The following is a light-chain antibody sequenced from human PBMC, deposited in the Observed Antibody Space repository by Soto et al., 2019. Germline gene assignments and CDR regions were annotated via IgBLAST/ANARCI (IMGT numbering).Light chain of an antibody. CDR3: QQRSIWPT. V-gene: IGKV3-11*01. J-gene: IGKJ5*01. Sequence: EIVLTQSPATLSLSPGERATLSCRASQSVSNFLAWYQQKPGQAPRLLIYDASSRDTGIPARFSGSGSGTEFTLTISSLEPEDFAVYYCQQRSIWPTFGQGTRLEIK. CDR2: DAS. CDR1: QSVSNF.